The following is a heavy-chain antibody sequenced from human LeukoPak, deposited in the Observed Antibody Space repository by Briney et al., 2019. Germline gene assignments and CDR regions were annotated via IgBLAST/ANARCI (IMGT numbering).Heavy chain of an antibody. Sequence: GRSLRLSCAASGFTFSSYGMHWVRQAPGKGLEWVAVIYSGGSTYYADSVKGRFAISRDSSNNTLYLQMNSLRAEDTAVYYCARGRNYYGSGIFDYWGQGTLVTVSS. V-gene: IGHV3-66*01. J-gene: IGHJ4*02. CDR3: ARGRNYYGSGIFDY. D-gene: IGHD3-10*01. CDR1: GFTFSSYG. CDR2: IYSGGST.